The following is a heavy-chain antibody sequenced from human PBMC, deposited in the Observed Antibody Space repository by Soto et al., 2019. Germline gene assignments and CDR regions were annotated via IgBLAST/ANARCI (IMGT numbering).Heavy chain of an antibody. V-gene: IGHV4-34*01. CDR3: ARGLDYVVY. J-gene: IGHJ4*02. CDR2: INHSGST. Sequence: QVQLQQWGAGLLKPSETLSLTCAVYGGSFSGYYWNWIRQPPGKGLEWIGEINHSGSTNYNPSLKSRVTISVDTAKNQFSLKLSSVTAADTAVYYCARGLDYVVYWGQGTLVTVSS. CDR1: GGSFSGYY.